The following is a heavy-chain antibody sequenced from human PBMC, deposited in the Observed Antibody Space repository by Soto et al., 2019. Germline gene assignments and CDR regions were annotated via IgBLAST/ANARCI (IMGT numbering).Heavy chain of an antibody. Sequence: GASVKLSCKASGYALTSYAMHWVRQAPGQRLEWMGWINAGNGNTKYSQKFQGRVTITRDTSASTAYMELSSLRSEDTAVYYCARDRGTFTMIVVVIKGYFDYWGQGPLVTVSS. CDR3: ARDRGTFTMIVVVIKGYFDY. CDR1: GYALTSYA. V-gene: IGHV1-3*01. D-gene: IGHD3-22*01. CDR2: INAGNGNT. J-gene: IGHJ4*02.